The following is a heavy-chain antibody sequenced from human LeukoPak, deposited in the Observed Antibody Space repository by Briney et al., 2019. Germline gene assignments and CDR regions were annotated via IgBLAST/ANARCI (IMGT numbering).Heavy chain of an antibody. D-gene: IGHD1-7*01. CDR1: RFTFSTYS. CDR2: IDSTSTYI. V-gene: IGHV3-21*04. Sequence: GGSLRLSCAASRFTFSTYSMNWVRQAPGKGLEWVSSIDSTSTYIYYADSVKGRFTISRDNAKNSLYLQMDSLRAEDTAVYYCASKLPRRNYYYMDVWGKGTTVTVSS. J-gene: IGHJ6*03. CDR3: ASKLPRRNYYYMDV.